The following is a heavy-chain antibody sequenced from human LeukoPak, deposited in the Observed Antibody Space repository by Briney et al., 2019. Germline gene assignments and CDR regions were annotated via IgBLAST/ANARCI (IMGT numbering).Heavy chain of an antibody. CDR3: ARGEVLVGATGRYNWFDP. D-gene: IGHD1-26*01. CDR1: GGTFSSYA. V-gene: IGHV1-69*13. Sequence: GASVTVSCKASGGTFSSYAISWVRQAPGQGLEWMGGIIPIFGTANYAQKFQGRVTITADESTCTAYMELSSLRSEDTAVYYCARGEVLVGATGRYNWFDPWGQGTLVTVSS. CDR2: IIPIFGTA. J-gene: IGHJ5*02.